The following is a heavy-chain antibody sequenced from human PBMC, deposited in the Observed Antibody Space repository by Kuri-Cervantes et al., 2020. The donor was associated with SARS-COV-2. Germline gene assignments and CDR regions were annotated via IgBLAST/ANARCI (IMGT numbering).Heavy chain of an antibody. D-gene: IGHD2-21*02. CDR1: GYTFTTSD. CDR2: INPDTGNA. J-gene: IGHJ3*02. CDR3: ARDSGDWNPDGFDI. V-gene: IGHV1-8*02. Sequence: ASVKVSCKASGYTFTTSDINWVRQATGQGLEWMGWINPDTGNASYAQKFQGRVTVTRDTSTSTAFMELSSLRSDDTAVYYCARDSGDWNPDGFDIWGQGTMVTVSS.